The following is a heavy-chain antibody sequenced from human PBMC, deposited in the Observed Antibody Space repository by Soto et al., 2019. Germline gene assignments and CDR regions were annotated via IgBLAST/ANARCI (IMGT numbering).Heavy chain of an antibody. CDR1: GFTFSSYG. CDR3: ARAAHDYGGNARFDP. Sequence: GGSLRLSCAASGFTFSSYGMHWVRQAPGKGLEWVAVISYDGSNKYYVDSVKGRFTISRDNSKNTLYLQMNSLRAEDTAVYYCARAAHDYGGNARFDPWGQGTLVTVSS. D-gene: IGHD4-17*01. V-gene: IGHV3-30*03. CDR2: ISYDGSNK. J-gene: IGHJ5*02.